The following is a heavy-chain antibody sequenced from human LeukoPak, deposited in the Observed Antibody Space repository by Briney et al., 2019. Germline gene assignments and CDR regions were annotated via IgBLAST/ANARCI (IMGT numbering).Heavy chain of an antibody. J-gene: IGHJ6*02. CDR2: IYHSGST. Sequence: TSQTLSLTCAVSGGSISSGGYSWSWIRQPPGKGLEWIGYIYHSGSTYYNPSLKSRVTISVDTSKNQFSLKLSSVTAADTAVYYCARLDLTMYYYYGMDVWGQGTTVTVSS. D-gene: IGHD3-3*01. CDR3: ARLDLTMYYYYGMDV. CDR1: GGSISSGGYS. V-gene: IGHV4-30-2*01.